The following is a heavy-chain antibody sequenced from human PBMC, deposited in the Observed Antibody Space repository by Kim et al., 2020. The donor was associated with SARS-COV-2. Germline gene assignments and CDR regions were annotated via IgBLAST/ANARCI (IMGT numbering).Heavy chain of an antibody. D-gene: IGHD1-26*01. Sequence: SETLSLTCAVSGYSISSSNWWGWIRQPPGKGLEWIGYIYYSGSTYYNPSLKSRVTMSVDTSKNQFSLKLSSVTAVDTAVYYCARKGAGPLNDAFDIWGQGTMVTVSS. CDR2: IYYSGST. CDR1: GYSISSSNW. J-gene: IGHJ3*02. V-gene: IGHV4-28*01. CDR3: ARKGAGPLNDAFDI.